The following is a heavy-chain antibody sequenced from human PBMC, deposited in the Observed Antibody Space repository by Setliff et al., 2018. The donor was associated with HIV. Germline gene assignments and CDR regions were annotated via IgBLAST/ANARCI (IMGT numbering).Heavy chain of an antibody. CDR1: GYTFTGYY. D-gene: IGHD4-17*01. CDR2: INPNSGGT. Sequence: ASVKVSCKASGYTFTGYYMHWVRQAPGQGLEWMGWINPNSGGTNYAQKFQGRVTITTDESTRTAYMEVSSLRSEDTAVYYCARSPGDYLFDYWGQGTLVTVSS. J-gene: IGHJ4*02. V-gene: IGHV1-2*02. CDR3: ARSPGDYLFDY.